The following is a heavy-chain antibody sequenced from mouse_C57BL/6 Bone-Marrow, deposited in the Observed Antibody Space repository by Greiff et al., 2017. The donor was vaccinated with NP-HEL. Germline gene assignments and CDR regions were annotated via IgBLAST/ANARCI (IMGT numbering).Heavy chain of an antibody. D-gene: IGHD2-5*01. Sequence: VKLVESGPGLVAPSQSLSISCTVSGFSLTSYGVAWVRQPPGKGLEWLGAIWGGGSTNYNSALMSRLSISKDNSKSQVFLKMNSLQTDDTAMYYCAKFDYYSNPYYAMDYWGQGTSVTVSS. J-gene: IGHJ4*01. V-gene: IGHV2-9*01. CDR3: AKFDYYSNPYYAMDY. CDR2: IWGGGST. CDR1: GFSLTSYG.